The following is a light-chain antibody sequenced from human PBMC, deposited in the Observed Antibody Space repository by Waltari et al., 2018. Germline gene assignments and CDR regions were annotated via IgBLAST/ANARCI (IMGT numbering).Light chain of an antibody. Sequence: DIVMTQSPDSLAVSLGERSTINCKSSQNVLYNSNNKNYLAWYQQKPGQPPKLFIYGAYTRESGVPDRFSGSGSGTDFTLTISSLQAEDVAVYYCQQYYSTPYTFGQGTKLEIK. CDR3: QQYYSTPYT. V-gene: IGKV4-1*01. CDR2: GAY. J-gene: IGKJ2*01. CDR1: QNVLYNSNNKNY.